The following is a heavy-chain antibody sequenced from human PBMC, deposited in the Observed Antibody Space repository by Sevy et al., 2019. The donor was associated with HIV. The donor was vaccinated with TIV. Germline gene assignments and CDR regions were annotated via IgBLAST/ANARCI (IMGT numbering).Heavy chain of an antibody. Sequence: SETLSLTCTVSGGSISSYYWSWIRQPPGKGLEWIGYIYYSGSTNYNPSLKSRVTISVDTSKNQFSLKLSSVTAADTAVYYCARHDCGGDCFIDYWGQRTLVTVSS. D-gene: IGHD2-21*01. CDR1: GGSISSYY. CDR2: IYYSGST. V-gene: IGHV4-59*08. CDR3: ARHDCGGDCFIDY. J-gene: IGHJ4*02.